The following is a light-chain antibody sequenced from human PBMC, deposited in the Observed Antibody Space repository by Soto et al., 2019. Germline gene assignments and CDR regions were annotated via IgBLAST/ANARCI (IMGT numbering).Light chain of an antibody. CDR3: LQHNTYPFT. V-gene: IGKV1-17*03. CDR2: AAS. Sequence: DIPITPSPSALSASVGDRVTVTCRASQDIGNYLVWFQQKPGKVPKRLIYAASSLQGGVPSRLSGSGSGTEFTLTISSLQPEDFATYYCLQHNTYPFTFGQGTRLEIK. J-gene: IGKJ5*01. CDR1: QDIGNY.